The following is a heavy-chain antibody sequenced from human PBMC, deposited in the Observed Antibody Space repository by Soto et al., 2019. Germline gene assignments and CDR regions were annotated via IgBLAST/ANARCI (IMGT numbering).Heavy chain of an antibody. CDR3: TRDRIPDAGPYWFDS. CDR2: ISDSGGNQ. Sequence: QVQLVESGGGVVEPGRSLRLSCAASGFTFSSYSMHWVRQAPGKGMEWMAVISDSGGNQYYADSVKGRFTISRDNSKNALYLQMNSLRGDDTAVYYCTRDRIPDAGPYWFDSWGQGTLVTVSS. CDR1: GFTFSSYS. D-gene: IGHD2-21*01. V-gene: IGHV3-30-3*01. J-gene: IGHJ5*01.